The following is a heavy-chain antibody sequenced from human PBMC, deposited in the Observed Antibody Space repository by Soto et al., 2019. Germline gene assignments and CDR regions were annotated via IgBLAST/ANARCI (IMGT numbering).Heavy chain of an antibody. V-gene: IGHV3-23*01. J-gene: IGHJ3*02. D-gene: IGHD3-22*01. CDR2: ISGSGGST. Sequence: GGSLRLSCAASGFTFSSYAMSWVRQAPGKGLEWVSAISGSGGSTYYADSVKGRFTISRDNSKNTLYLQMNSLRAEDTAVYYCAKVRVSSGSMLDAFDIWGQGTMVTVSS. CDR1: GFTFSSYA. CDR3: AKVRVSSGSMLDAFDI.